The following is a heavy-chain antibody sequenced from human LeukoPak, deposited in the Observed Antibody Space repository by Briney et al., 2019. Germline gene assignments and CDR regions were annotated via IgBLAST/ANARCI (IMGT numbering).Heavy chain of an antibody. Sequence: GESLKISCQASGYTFSDFWIGWVRQRPGKGLEWMGIIYPGDSDTRYSPSFQGQVTISADKSISTAYLQWSSLKASDTAMYYCARHRYYMDVWGKGTTVTVSS. J-gene: IGHJ6*03. CDR1: GYTFSDFW. CDR3: ARHRYYMDV. V-gene: IGHV5-51*01. CDR2: IYPGDSDT.